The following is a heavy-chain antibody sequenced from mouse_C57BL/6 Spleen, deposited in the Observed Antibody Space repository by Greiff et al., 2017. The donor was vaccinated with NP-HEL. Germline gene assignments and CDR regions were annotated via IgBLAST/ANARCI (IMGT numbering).Heavy chain of an antibody. CDR1: GFTFSSYG. CDR3: ARQKLTGTPYYAMDY. CDR2: ISSGGSYT. D-gene: IGHD4-1*01. J-gene: IGHJ4*01. V-gene: IGHV5-6*02. Sequence: EVMLVESGGDLVKPGGSLKLSCAASGFTFSSYGMSWVRQTPDKRLEWVATISSGGSYTYYPDSVKGRFTISRDNAKNTLYLQMSSLKSEDTAMYYCARQKLTGTPYYAMDYWGQGTSVTVSS.